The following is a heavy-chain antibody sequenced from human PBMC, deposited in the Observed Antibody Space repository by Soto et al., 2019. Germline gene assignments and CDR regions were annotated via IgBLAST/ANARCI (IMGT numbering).Heavy chain of an antibody. CDR3: ARVKGIAVAGRYEYSFDY. J-gene: IGHJ4*02. CDR2: IDPSDSYT. D-gene: IGHD6-13*01. Sequence: EVQLVQSGAEVKKPGESLRISCKASGYTFTSYWISWVRQMPGKGLEWMGRIDPSDSYTNYSPSFQGHVTFSADKSITTAHLQWSSLKASDTAIYYCARVKGIAVAGRYEYSFDYWGQGTLVTVSS. CDR1: GYTFTSYW. V-gene: IGHV5-10-1*03.